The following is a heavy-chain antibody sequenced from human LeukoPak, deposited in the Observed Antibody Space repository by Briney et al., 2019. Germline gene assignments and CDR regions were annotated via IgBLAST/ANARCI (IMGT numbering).Heavy chain of an antibody. D-gene: IGHD4-11*01. CDR1: GFIVSSYY. Sequence: GGSLRLSCAASGFIVSSYYMTWVRQAPGKGLEWVSVIYSGGSTYYADSVKGRVAISRDNSKNTVFLQMNSVRAEGTAVCCCARSYSNHLFGMDVWGQRTTVTVSS. CDR2: IYSGGST. V-gene: IGHV3-66*01. CDR3: ARSYSNHLFGMDV. J-gene: IGHJ6*02.